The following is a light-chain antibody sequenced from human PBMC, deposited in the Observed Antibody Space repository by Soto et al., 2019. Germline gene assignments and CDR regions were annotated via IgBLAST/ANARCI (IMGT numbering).Light chain of an antibody. J-gene: IGKJ3*01. CDR1: RSVSRY. Sequence: EVVLTQSPATLSLSPGERATLSCRASRSVSRYLAWYQQKPGQAPRLLIYDASNRATGIPARFSGSGSGTDFTLTISSLELEDFAVYYCHQRDNGGTFGPGTKVDIK. CDR2: DAS. V-gene: IGKV3-11*01. CDR3: HQRDNGGT.